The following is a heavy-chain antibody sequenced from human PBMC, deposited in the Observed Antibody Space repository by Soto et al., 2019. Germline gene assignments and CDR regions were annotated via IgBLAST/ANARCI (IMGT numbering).Heavy chain of an antibody. V-gene: IGHV3-23*01. D-gene: IGHD6-19*01. Sequence: EVQLLESGGGWVQPGGSLRLSCAASGFTFSDYALSWVRQAPGKGPEWVSAISDNGETTSYADSVKGRFTISRDNSKSTLYLQMNSLRAEDTAVYSCAKGRIAVAASWFDPWGQGTLVTVSS. CDR3: AKGRIAVAASWFDP. J-gene: IGHJ5*02. CDR1: GFTFSDYA. CDR2: ISDNGETT.